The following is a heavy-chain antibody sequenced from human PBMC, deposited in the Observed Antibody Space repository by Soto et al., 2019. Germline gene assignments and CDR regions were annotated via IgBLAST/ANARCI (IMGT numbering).Heavy chain of an antibody. CDR1: RFTFSNAW. Sequence: EVQLVESGGGLVEPGGSLRLSCAASRFTFSNAWMSWVRQAPGKGLEWVGRIKTKTDGGTTDYAAPVKGRFAISRDDSRNTLYLQMNSLKTEDTAVYYCTTARWYTSYFDYWGQGTLVTVSS. J-gene: IGHJ4*02. D-gene: IGHD6-13*01. CDR2: IKTKTDGGTT. CDR3: TTARWYTSYFDY. V-gene: IGHV3-15*01.